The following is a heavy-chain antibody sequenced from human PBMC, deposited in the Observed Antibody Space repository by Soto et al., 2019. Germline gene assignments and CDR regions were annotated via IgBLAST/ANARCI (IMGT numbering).Heavy chain of an antibody. D-gene: IGHD6-13*01. V-gene: IGHV3-21*01. CDR1: GFTFSSYS. J-gene: IGHJ1*01. Sequence: EVQLVESGGGLVKPGGSLRISCAASGFTFSSYSMNWVRQAPGKGLEWVSSISSSSSYIYYADSVKGRFTISRDNAKNSLYLQMNSLRAEDTAVYYCARDPSSIAAAGTRGIVGYWGQGTLVTVSS. CDR3: ARDPSSIAAAGTRGIVGY. CDR2: ISSSSSYI.